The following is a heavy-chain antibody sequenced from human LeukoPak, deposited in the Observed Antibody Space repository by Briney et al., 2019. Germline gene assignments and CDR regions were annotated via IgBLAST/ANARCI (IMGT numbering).Heavy chain of an antibody. CDR3: ARDCRIGWAGNPPFEYYYYGMDV. Sequence: GASVKVSCKASGYTFTSYGISWVRQAPGQGLEWMGWISAYNGNTNYAQKLQGRVTMTTDTSTSTAYMELRSLRSDDTAVYYCARDCRIGWAGNPPFEYYYYGMDVWGQGTTVTVSS. CDR2: ISAYNGNT. V-gene: IGHV1-18*01. J-gene: IGHJ6*02. CDR1: GYTFTSYG. D-gene: IGHD6-19*01.